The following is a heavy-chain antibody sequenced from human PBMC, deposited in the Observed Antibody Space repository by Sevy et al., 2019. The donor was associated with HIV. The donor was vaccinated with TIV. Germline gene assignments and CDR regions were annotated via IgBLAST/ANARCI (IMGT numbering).Heavy chain of an antibody. CDR3: AKGDSSFYGLDV. Sequence: GGSLRLSCAASGFTFSTYAMAWVRQAPGKGLEWVSGISGSGGSTYYADSVKGRFTISRDKSKNTLYLQMNSLRAEDTAVYYCAKGDSSFYGLDVWGQGTTVTVSS. V-gene: IGHV3-23*01. D-gene: IGHD6-6*01. CDR1: GFTFSTYA. J-gene: IGHJ6*02. CDR2: ISGSGGST.